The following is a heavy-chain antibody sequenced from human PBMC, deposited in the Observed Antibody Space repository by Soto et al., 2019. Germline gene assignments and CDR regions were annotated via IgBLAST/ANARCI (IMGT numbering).Heavy chain of an antibody. D-gene: IGHD2-15*01. V-gene: IGHV3-7*01. CDR1: GFTFSEYW. CDR2: IKEDGSEN. CDR3: VSAQWWDLSCHL. J-gene: IGHJ3*01. Sequence: QLVESGGGLVQPGGSLRLSCAASGFTFSEYWMSWVRQAPGMGLEWVANIKEDGSENYYVDSAKGRFTISRDNAKNSLYLQMNSLRVDCSALFFCVSAQWWDLSCHLWGQGTMVTVSS.